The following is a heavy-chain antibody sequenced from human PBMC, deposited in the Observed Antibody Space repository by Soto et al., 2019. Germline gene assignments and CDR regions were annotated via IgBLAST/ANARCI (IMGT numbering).Heavy chain of an antibody. CDR2: IVGSGGDT. V-gene: IGHV3-23*01. J-gene: IGHJ4*02. D-gene: IGHD3-10*01. CDR1: GFTFSNYV. CDR3: AKGSSDTRPYYFDY. Sequence: EVQLLESGGDLVQPGGSLRLSCAASGFTFSNYVMSWVRQAPGRGLEWVTAIVGSGGDTYYADSVKGRFATSRDNSKNTVYLQINSLRAEDTAVYYCAKGSSDTRPYYFDYWGQGALVTVSS.